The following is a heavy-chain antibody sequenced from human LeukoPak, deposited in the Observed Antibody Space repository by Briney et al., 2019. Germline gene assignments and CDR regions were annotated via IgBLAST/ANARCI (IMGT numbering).Heavy chain of an antibody. CDR2: IDPSDSYT. Sequence: KRGESLKISCKGSGYSFSKYWISWVRQMPGKGLEWMGRIDPSDSYTTYSPSFQGHVTFSGDKSITTVYLQWSSLKASDTAMYYCARQPSGYAAPDSWGQGTLVTVSS. CDR1: GYSFSKYW. D-gene: IGHD5-12*01. V-gene: IGHV5-10-1*01. J-gene: IGHJ4*02. CDR3: ARQPSGYAAPDS.